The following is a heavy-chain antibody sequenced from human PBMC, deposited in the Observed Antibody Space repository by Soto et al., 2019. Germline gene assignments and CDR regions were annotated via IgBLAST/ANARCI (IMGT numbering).Heavy chain of an antibody. Sequence: QVQLVQSGAEVKKPGASVKVSCKASGYTFTGYYMHWVRQAPGQGLEWMGWINPNSGGTNYAQKFQGWVTMTRDTSINTAYMELSRLRSDDTAVYYCARDSGASVAGAYYFDYWGQGTLVTVSS. D-gene: IGHD6-19*01. CDR1: GYTFTGYY. CDR3: ARDSGASVAGAYYFDY. J-gene: IGHJ4*02. CDR2: INPNSGGT. V-gene: IGHV1-2*04.